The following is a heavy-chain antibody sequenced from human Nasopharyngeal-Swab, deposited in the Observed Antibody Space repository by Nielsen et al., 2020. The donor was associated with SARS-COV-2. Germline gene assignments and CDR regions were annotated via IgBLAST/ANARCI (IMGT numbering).Heavy chain of an antibody. D-gene: IGHD3-10*01. Sequence: GGSLRLYCVASGFTFRDYWMSWVRKAPAKGLEWVASIKQDGSEKNYVDSVKGRFTISRDNAKNSLFLQMDSLRTEDTAFYYCARVGGRTSPMGSWGQGTLVTVSS. J-gene: IGHJ4*02. CDR3: ARVGGRTSPMGS. CDR2: IKQDGSEK. CDR1: GFTFRDYW. V-gene: IGHV3-7*01.